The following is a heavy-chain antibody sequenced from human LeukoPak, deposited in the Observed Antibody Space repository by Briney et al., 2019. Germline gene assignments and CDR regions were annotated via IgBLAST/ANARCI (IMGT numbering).Heavy chain of an antibody. V-gene: IGHV4-39*01. CDR1: GGSISSNNYY. CDR2: IDYSGST. CDR3: AKIGGYMVRGVENWFDP. J-gene: IGHJ5*02. D-gene: IGHD3-10*01. Sequence: SETLSLTCTVSGGSISSNNYYWGWIRQPPGKGLEWFGSIDYSGSTNYNPSLKSRVTISVDTSKNQFSLKVTSVTAADTVVYYCAKIGGYMVRGVENWFDPWGQGTLVTVSS.